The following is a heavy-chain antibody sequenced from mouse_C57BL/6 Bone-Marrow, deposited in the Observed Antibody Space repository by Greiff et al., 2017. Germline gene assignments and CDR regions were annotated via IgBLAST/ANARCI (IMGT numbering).Heavy chain of an antibody. J-gene: IGHJ2*01. CDR1: GYTFTSSW. Sequence: VQLQQPGAELVMPGASVKLSCKASGYTFTSSWMHWVKQRPGQGLEWIGEIDPSDSYTNYNQKFKGKSTVTVDKSSSTAYMQLSSLTSEDSAVYYCARRGSTYFDYWGQGTTLTVSS. D-gene: IGHD1-1*01. CDR2: IDPSDSYT. CDR3: ARRGSTYFDY. V-gene: IGHV1-69*01.